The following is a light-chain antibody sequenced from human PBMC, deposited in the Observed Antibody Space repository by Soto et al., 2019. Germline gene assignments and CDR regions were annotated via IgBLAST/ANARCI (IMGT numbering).Light chain of an antibody. CDR2: AAS. Sequence: DIQMTQSPSSLSASVGDRVTITCRASQGISNYLAWYQQKPGRIPKLLMYAASTLQSGVPSRFSGSGSGTDFTLTISRLQPEDVATYYCQKYNGAPLTVGGGTKVEIK. V-gene: IGKV1-27*01. CDR1: QGISNY. CDR3: QKYNGAPLT. J-gene: IGKJ4*01.